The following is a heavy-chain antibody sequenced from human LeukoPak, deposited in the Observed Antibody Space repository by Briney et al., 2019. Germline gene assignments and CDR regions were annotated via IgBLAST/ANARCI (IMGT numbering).Heavy chain of an antibody. D-gene: IGHD3-10*01. CDR2: IKQDGTEK. CDR3: ASNYASGSYFPSPDY. V-gene: IGHV3-7*05. CDR1: GFTFSRYW. J-gene: IGHJ4*02. Sequence: PGGSLRLSCAASGFTFSRYWMTWVRQAPGKGLEWVANIKQDGTEKYYVDSVKGRFTISRDNSRDTLYLQMSSLRAEDTAVYFCASNYASGSYFPSPDYWGQGTLVTVSS.